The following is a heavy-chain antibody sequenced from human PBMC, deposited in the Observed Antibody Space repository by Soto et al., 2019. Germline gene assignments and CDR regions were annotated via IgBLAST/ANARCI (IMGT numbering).Heavy chain of an antibody. J-gene: IGHJ4*02. Sequence: PGGSLRLSCAASGFTFSSYSMYWVRQAPGKGLEWVGVISPDGTNKYYVDSVKGRFSISRDDSENTLFLQMNSLRPDDTAVYYCARVGSGGGGDYWGQGSLVTVSS. D-gene: IGHD1-26*01. CDR2: ISPDGTNK. V-gene: IGHV3-30*03. CDR3: ARVGSGGGGDY. CDR1: GFTFSSYS.